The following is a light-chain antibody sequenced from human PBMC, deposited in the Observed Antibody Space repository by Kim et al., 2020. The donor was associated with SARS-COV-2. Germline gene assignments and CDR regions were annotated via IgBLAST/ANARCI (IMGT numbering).Light chain of an antibody. CDR3: QQYGSSPPIT. J-gene: IGKJ5*01. CDR2: GAS. V-gene: IGKV3-20*01. Sequence: EIVLTQSPGTLSLSPGERATLSCRASQSVSSSYLALYQQKPGQAPRLLIYGASSRATGIPDSFSGSGSGTDFTLTISRLEPEDFAVYYCQQYGSSPPITFGQGTRLENK. CDR1: QSVSSSY.